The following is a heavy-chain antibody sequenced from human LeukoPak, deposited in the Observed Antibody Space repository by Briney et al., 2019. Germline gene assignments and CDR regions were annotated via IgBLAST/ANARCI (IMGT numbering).Heavy chain of an antibody. Sequence: SETLSLTCTVSGGSISSYYWSWIRQPPGKGLEWIGYIYYSGSTNYNPSLKSRVTISVDTSKNQFSLKLSSVTAADTAVYYCARGHNILVVPAAMRPYYYYGMDVWGQGTTVTVSS. V-gene: IGHV4-59*12. CDR1: GGSISSYY. D-gene: IGHD2-2*01. J-gene: IGHJ6*02. CDR3: ARGHNILVVPAAMRPYYYYGMDV. CDR2: IYYSGST.